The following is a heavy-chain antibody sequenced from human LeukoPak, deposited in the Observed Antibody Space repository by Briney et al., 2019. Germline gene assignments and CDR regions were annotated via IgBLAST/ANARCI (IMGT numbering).Heavy chain of an antibody. CDR1: GYTFTSYD. V-gene: IGHV1-8*01. CDR3: ARDNIVVVPAAIPYYYYGMDV. CDR2: MNPNSGNT. D-gene: IGHD2-2*01. J-gene: IGHJ6*02. Sequence: GASVKVSCKASGYTFTSYDINWVRQATGQGLEWMGWMNPNSGNTGYAQKFQGRVTMTRNTSISTAYMELRSLRSDDTAVYYCARDNIVVVPAAIPYYYYGMDVWGQGTTVTVSS.